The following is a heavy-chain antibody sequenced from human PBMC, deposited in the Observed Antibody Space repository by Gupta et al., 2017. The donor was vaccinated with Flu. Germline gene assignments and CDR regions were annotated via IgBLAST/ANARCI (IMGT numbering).Heavy chain of an antibody. J-gene: IGHJ4*02. V-gene: IGHV3-7*01. Sequence: EVRLEQSGGGLVQPGGSLRLSCAASGFTFPNFWMSWVRQAPGRGLEWVVNINQDGSETYEVDSGTCRFTSSKDNARNFLFLQMSSLRAEDTAVYSCASAGDVGAVDFWGQGALVTVSS. CDR1: GFTFPNFW. CDR3: ASAGDVGAVDF. CDR2: INQDGSET. D-gene: IGHD3-10*01.